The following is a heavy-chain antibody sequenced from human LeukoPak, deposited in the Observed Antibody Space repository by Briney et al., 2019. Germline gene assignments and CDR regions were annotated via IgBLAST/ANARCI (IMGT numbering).Heavy chain of an antibody. CDR3: ARVAAKTVDY. CDR1: GGSISSSSYY. CDR2: IYYSGST. Sequence: SETLSLTCTVSGGSISSSSYYWGWIRQPPGTGLECIGSIYYSGSTYYNPSLKSRVTISVDTSKNQFSLKLSSVTAADTAVYYCARVAAKTVDYWGQGTLVTVSS. V-gene: IGHV4-39*07. J-gene: IGHJ4*02. D-gene: IGHD2-15*01.